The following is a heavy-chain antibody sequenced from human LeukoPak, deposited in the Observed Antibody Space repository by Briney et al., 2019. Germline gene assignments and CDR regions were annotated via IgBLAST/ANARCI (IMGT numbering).Heavy chain of an antibody. CDR2: ISYDGSNK. J-gene: IGHJ6*02. Sequence: GGSLRLSCAASGFTFSSYAMHWVRQAPGKGLEWVAVISYDGSNKYYADSVKGRFTISRDNSKNTLYLQMNSLRAEDTAVYYCAREVTPWGNFYYYGLDVWGQGTTVTVSS. CDR3: AREVTPWGNFYYYGLDV. V-gene: IGHV3-30-3*01. D-gene: IGHD2-21*02. CDR1: GFTFSSYA.